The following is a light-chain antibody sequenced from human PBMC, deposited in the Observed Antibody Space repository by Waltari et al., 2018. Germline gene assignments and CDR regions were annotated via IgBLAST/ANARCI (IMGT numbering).Light chain of an antibody. Sequence: QPALTQPASVSGSPGQSIHISCTGTSSDVGGYNYVSWYQQHPGKAPKLMIYDVSKRPSGVANRFSGSKSGNTASLTISGLQSEDEADYYCSSYTSSSTPYWVFGGGTKLTVL. J-gene: IGLJ3*02. CDR3: SSYTSSSTPYWV. CDR2: DVS. CDR1: SSDVGGYNY. V-gene: IGLV2-14*01.